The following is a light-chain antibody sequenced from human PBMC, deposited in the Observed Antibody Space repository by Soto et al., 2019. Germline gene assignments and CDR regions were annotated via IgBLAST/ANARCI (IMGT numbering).Light chain of an antibody. Sequence: EIVLTQSPGTLSLSPGERATLSCRASQSVSSSYLAWYQQKPGQAPRLLIYGASSRATGIPDRFSGSGSGTGFTLTISRLAPEDCAVYYCQQYGSSPPWTFGQGNKVELK. J-gene: IGKJ1*01. CDR1: QSVSSSY. V-gene: IGKV3-20*01. CDR3: QQYGSSPPWT. CDR2: GAS.